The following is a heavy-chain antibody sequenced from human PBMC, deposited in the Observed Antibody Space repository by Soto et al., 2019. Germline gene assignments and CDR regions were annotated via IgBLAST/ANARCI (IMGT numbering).Heavy chain of an antibody. V-gene: IGHV1-46*01. CDR3: ARDVLEMATTYAFDI. J-gene: IGHJ3*02. CDR1: GYTFTSYY. CDR2: INPSGGST. D-gene: IGHD5-12*01. Sequence: PSVKVSCKASGYTFTSYYMHWVRRAPGQGLEWMGIINPSGGSTSYAQKFQGRVTMTRDTSTSTVYMELSSLRSEDTAVYYCARDVLEMATTYAFDIWGQGTMVTVSS.